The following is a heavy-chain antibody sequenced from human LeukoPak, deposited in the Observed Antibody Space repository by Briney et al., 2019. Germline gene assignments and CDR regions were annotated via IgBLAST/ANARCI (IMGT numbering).Heavy chain of an antibody. Sequence: SQTLSPTCDISGDSVSSNNGAWNWIRQSPSRGLEWLGRTYYRSKWYNDYAGSLNGRITISPDTSKNQFSLHLNSVTPEDTAVYYCARDLGNTGWYTFDYWGQGILVTVSS. D-gene: IGHD6-19*01. CDR3: ARDLGNTGWYTFDY. CDR1: GDSVSSNNGA. J-gene: IGHJ4*02. V-gene: IGHV6-1*01. CDR2: TYYRSKWYN.